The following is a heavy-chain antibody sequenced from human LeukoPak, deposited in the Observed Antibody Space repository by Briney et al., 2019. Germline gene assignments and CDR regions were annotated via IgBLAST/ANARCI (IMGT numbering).Heavy chain of an antibody. CDR2: ISISASTI. J-gene: IGHJ4*02. V-gene: IGHV3-48*03. CDR1: AFTFSSYE. Sequence: GGSLRLSCAASAFTFSSYEMNWVRQAPGQGLEWVSYISISASTIYYADSVKGRVTSSRDKAKNSLYLQMNRLRAEDTAVYYCARRGTSRSSYYFDYWGQGTLVTVSS. CDR3: ARRGTSRSSYYFDY.